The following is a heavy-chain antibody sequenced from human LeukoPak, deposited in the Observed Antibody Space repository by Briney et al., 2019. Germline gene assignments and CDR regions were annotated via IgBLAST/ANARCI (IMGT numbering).Heavy chain of an antibody. V-gene: IGHV1-69*13. Sequence: SVKVSCKASGGTFSSYAISWVRQAPGQGLEWMGGIIPIFGTANYAQKFQGRVTITADESTSTAYMELSSLRSEDTAVFYCARLTVTTYPFDYWGQGTLVTVSS. D-gene: IGHD4-11*01. CDR1: GGTFSSYA. CDR3: ARLTVTTYPFDY. J-gene: IGHJ4*02. CDR2: IIPIFGTA.